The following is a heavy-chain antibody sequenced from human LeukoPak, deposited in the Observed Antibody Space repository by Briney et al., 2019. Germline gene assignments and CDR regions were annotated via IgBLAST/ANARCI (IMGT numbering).Heavy chain of an antibody. CDR2: INHSGST. V-gene: IGHV4-34*01. D-gene: IGHD1-26*01. CDR1: GGSFSGYY. Sequence: SETLSLTCAVYGGSFSGYYWSWIRQPPGKGLEWIGEINHSGSTNYNPSLKSRVTISVDTSKNQFSLKLSSVTAADTAIYYCAREEVGSYYFDYWGQGTLVTVSS. CDR3: AREEVGSYYFDY. J-gene: IGHJ4*02.